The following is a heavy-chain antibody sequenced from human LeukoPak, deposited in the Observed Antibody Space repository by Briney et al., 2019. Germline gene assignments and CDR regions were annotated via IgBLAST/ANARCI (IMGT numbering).Heavy chain of an antibody. Sequence: GGSLRLSCAASGFTFSSYGMHWVRQAPGKGLEWVAVISYDGSNKYYADSVKGRFTISRDNSKNTLYLQMNSLRAEDTAVYYCATDYYDSSGCAYWGQGTLVTVSS. D-gene: IGHD3-22*01. CDR1: GFTFSSYG. V-gene: IGHV3-30*03. CDR3: ATDYYDSSGCAY. CDR2: ISYDGSNK. J-gene: IGHJ4*02.